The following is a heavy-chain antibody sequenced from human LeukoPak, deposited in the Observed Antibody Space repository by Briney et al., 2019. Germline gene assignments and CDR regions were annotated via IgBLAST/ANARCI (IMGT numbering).Heavy chain of an antibody. V-gene: IGHV3-30*18. CDR2: ISYDGSNK. D-gene: IGHD2-15*01. CDR1: GFTFSSYG. CDR3: AKDKGGSYASYGMDV. J-gene: IGHJ6*02. Sequence: GGSLRLSCAASGFTFSSYGMHLVRQAPGKGLEWVAVISYDGSNKYYADSVKGRFTISRDNSKNTLYLQMNSLRAEDTAVYYCAKDKGGSYASYGMDVWGQGPRSPSP.